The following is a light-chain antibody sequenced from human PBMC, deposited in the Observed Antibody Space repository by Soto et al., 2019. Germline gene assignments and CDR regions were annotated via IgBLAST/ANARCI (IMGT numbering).Light chain of an antibody. CDR1: QGISSA. J-gene: IGKJ2*01. CDR3: QQFNSYFMYT. Sequence: AIQLTQSPSSLSASVGDRVTITCRASQGISSALAWYQQKPGKAPKLLIYDASSWESGVPSRFIGSGSGTDFTLPISSLQPEDFATYYCQQFNSYFMYTFGQGTKLEIK. V-gene: IGKV1-13*02. CDR2: DAS.